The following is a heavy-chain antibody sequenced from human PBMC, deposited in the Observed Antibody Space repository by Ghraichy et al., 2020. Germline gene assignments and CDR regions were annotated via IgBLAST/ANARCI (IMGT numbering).Heavy chain of an antibody. D-gene: IGHD4-17*01. Sequence: GGSLRLSCAASGCTFSSYSMNWVRQAPGKGLEWVSYISSSSSTIYYADSVKGRFTISRDNAKNSLYLQMNSLRDEDTAVYYCARDLRSDYGDTQGGYWGQGTLVTVSS. CDR2: ISSSSSTI. V-gene: IGHV3-48*02. CDR1: GCTFSSYS. J-gene: IGHJ4*02. CDR3: ARDLRSDYGDTQGGY.